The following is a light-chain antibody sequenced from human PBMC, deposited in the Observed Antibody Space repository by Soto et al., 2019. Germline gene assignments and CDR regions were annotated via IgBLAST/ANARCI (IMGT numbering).Light chain of an antibody. V-gene: IGLV2-14*01. CDR1: SSDIGGYNS. CDR2: EVS. CDR3: ISYTSSSTLV. Sequence: QSALTQPASVSGSPGQSITISCTGTSSDIGGYNSVSWYQQHPGKAPKLMIYEVSNRPSGVSNRFSGSKSGNTASLTISGLQAEDEADYYCISYTSSSTLVFGGGTKLTVL. J-gene: IGLJ3*02.